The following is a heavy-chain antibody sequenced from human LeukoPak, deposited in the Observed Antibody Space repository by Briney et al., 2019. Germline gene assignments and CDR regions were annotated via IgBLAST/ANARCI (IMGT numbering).Heavy chain of an antibody. V-gene: IGHV4-30-2*01. J-gene: IGHJ4*02. CDR3: ARARDYGDISFDY. CDR1: GGSISSGGYS. Sequence: SETLSLTCAVSGGSISSGGYSWSWIRQPPGKGLEWIGYIYHSGSTYYNPSLKSRVTISVDRSKNQFSLKLSSVTAADTAVYFCARARDYGDISFDYWGQGTLVTVSS. D-gene: IGHD4-17*01. CDR2: IYHSGST.